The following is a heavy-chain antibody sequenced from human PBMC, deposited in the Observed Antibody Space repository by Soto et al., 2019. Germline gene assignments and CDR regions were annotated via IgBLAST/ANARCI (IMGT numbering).Heavy chain of an antibody. V-gene: IGHV3-21*01. J-gene: IGHJ4*02. CDR1: GFTFSSYS. CDR2: ISSSSSYI. D-gene: IGHD2-2*01. CDR3: ARDAYCSSTSCYADY. Sequence: PGGSLRLSCAASGFTFSSYSMNWVRQAPGKGLEWVSSISSSSSYIYYADSVKGRFTISRDNAKNSLYLQMNSLRAEDTAVYYCARDAYCSSTSCYADYWGQGTLVTVS.